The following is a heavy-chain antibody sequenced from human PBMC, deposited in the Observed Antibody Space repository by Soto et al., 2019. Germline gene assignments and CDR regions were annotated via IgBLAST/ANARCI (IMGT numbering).Heavy chain of an antibody. V-gene: IGHV1-69*06. J-gene: IGHJ6*02. CDR3: ASESDDVDTAMVHYYSYSMDV. D-gene: IGHD5-18*01. CDR1: GGTFSSYA. Sequence: QVQLVQSGAEVKKPGSSVKVSCKASGGTFSSYAISWVRQAPGQGLEWMGGIIPIFGTANYAQKFQGRVTINAEKPTSQAYMELISLRSGDTGVYYCASESDDVDTAMVHYYSYSMDVWGQGTTVTVSS. CDR2: IIPIFGTA.